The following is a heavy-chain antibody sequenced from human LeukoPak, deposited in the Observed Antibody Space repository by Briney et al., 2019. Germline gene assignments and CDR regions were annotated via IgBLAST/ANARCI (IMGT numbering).Heavy chain of an antibody. J-gene: IGHJ4*02. CDR2: IIPIFGTA. D-gene: IGHD5-18*01. CDR1: GGTFSSYA. V-gene: IGHV1-69*13. CDR3: ARIGGYKMRYYFDY. Sequence: SVKVSCKASGGTFSSYAISWVRQAPGQGLEWMGGIIPIFGTANYAQKFQGRVTITADESTSTAYMELSSLRAEDTAVYYCARIGGYKMRYYFDYWGQGTLVTVSS.